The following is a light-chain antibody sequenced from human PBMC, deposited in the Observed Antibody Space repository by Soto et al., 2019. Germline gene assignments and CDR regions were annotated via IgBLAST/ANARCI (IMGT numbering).Light chain of an antibody. CDR3: QHYNTWPLT. CDR2: EES. CDR1: QAVPNN. Sequence: DIHLTQSPSFLSASVGDRVTITCRPSQAVPNNMAWYQQKPGKPPKLLIYEESTLHSGVPSRFSGRKSGTQFTLTIDSLQPEDFAVYYCQHYNTWPLTFGGGTKVDIK. J-gene: IGKJ4*01. V-gene: IGKV1-9*01.